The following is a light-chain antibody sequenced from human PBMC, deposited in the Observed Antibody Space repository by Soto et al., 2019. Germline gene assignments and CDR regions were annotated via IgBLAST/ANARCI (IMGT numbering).Light chain of an antibody. CDR3: QQYKTYFWT. CDR1: QSISGW. CDR2: DAS. V-gene: IGKV1-5*01. Sequence: DTQMTQSPSTLSASVGDRVTITCRASQSISGWLAWYQQKPGKAPKLMIFDASSLESGVPSRFSGSGSGTEFTLTISSLQPDDFATYYCQQYKTYFWTFGQGTKVDIK. J-gene: IGKJ1*01.